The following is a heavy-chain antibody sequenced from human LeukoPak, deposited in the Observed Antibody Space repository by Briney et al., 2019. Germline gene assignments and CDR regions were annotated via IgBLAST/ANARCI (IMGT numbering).Heavy chain of an antibody. Sequence: ASVKVSCKASGGTFSSYAISWVRQAPGQGLEWMGGIIPIFGTANYAQKFQGRVTITADESTSTAYMELSSLRSEDTAVYYWAIGTTGTFGYYYYYYGMDVWGQGTTVTVSS. CDR2: IIPIFGTA. J-gene: IGHJ6*02. CDR3: AIGTTGTFGYYYYYYGMDV. CDR1: GGTFSSYA. D-gene: IGHD1-1*01. V-gene: IGHV1-69*13.